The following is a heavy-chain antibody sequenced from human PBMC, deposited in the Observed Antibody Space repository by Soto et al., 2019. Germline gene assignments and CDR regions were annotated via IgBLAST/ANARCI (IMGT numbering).Heavy chain of an antibody. V-gene: IGHV3-21*01. CDR3: AREAAAYHDAFDI. CDR2: ISSSSSYI. Sequence: PGGSLRLSCAASGFTFSSYSMNWVRQAPGKGLEWVSSISSSSSYIYYADSVKGRFTISRDNAKNSLYLQMNSLRAEDTAVYYCAREAAAYHDAFDIWGQGTMVTV. CDR1: GFTFSSYS. J-gene: IGHJ3*02. D-gene: IGHD6-13*01.